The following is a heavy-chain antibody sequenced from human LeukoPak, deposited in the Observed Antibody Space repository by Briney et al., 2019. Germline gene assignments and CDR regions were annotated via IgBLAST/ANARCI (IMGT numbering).Heavy chain of an antibody. J-gene: IGHJ3*02. CDR3: VRDGYSGGAFDI. D-gene: IGHD5-12*01. V-gene: IGHV1-2*02. CDR2: IYPKSGGT. CDR1: GYTFTGHY. Sequence: ASVKVSCKASGYTFTGHYMQWVRQAPGQGHEWMGWIYPKSGGTNYAQKFQSRVTMTRDTSITKAFMELNILKSDDTAVYYCVRDGYSGGAFDIWGQGTMVTVSS.